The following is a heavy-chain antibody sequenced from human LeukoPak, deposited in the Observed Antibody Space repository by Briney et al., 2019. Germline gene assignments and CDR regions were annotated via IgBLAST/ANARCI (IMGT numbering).Heavy chain of an antibody. CDR3: ARSDSWSGYANY. Sequence: SETLSLTCTVHGGSFSGYYWSWIRQPPGKGLEWIGEINHSGTTNYNPSLKSRVTISVDKSKNQFSLKLNSVTAADTAVYYCARSDSWSGYANYWGQGTLVTVSS. D-gene: IGHD3-3*01. CDR1: GGSFSGYY. CDR2: INHSGTT. J-gene: IGHJ4*02. V-gene: IGHV4-34*01.